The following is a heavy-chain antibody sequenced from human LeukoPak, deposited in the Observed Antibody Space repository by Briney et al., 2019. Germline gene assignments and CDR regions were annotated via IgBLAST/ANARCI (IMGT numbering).Heavy chain of an antibody. CDR2: INPNSGGT. CDR1: GYTFTGYY. J-gene: IGHJ4*02. Sequence: ASVKVSCKASGYTFTGYYMHWVRQAPGQGLEWMGWINPNSGGTNYAQKFQGRVTMTRDTSISTAYMELNRLRSNDTAVYYCARDVPYGGSYLNDWGQGTLVTVSS. V-gene: IGHV1-2*02. CDR3: ARDVPYGGSYLND. D-gene: IGHD1-26*01.